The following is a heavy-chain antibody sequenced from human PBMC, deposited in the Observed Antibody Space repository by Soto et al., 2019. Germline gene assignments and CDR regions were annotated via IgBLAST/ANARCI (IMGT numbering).Heavy chain of an antibody. D-gene: IGHD6-25*01. CDR2: IWYDGSNK. J-gene: IGHJ4*02. CDR1: GFTFSSYG. Sequence: GGCLRLSCAASGFTFSSYGMHWVRKAPGKGLEWVAVIWYDGSNKYYADSVKGRFTISRDNAKNSLYLQMNSLRAEDTAVYYCARDLGYQTLDYWGQGTLVTVSS. CDR3: ARDLGYQTLDY. V-gene: IGHV3-33*01.